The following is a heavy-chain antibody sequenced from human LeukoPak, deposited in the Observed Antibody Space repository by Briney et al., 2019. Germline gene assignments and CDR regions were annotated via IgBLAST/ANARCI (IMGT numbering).Heavy chain of an antibody. CDR3: ARAAIPVGATLVGDYFDY. Sequence: GGSLRLSCAASGFTFSSYSMNWVRQAPGKGLEWVSSISFSSTHIYYADSIQGRFTISRDNAENSLYLQMNSLRAEDTAVYYCARAAIPVGATLVGDYFDYWGQGTLVTVSS. CDR1: GFTFSSYS. D-gene: IGHD1-26*01. J-gene: IGHJ4*02. CDR2: ISFSSTHI. V-gene: IGHV3-21*06.